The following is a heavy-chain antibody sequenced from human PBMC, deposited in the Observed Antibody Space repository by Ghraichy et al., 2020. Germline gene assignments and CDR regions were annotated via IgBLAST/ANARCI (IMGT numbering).Heavy chain of an antibody. V-gene: IGHV1-8*01. CDR1: GYNFTNYD. D-gene: IGHD2/OR15-2a*01. CDR2: MNSNTGKT. J-gene: IGHJ6*02. CDR3: ARGRRRNSYCNMDV. Sequence: ASVKVSCKASGYNFTNYDVNWVRQAPGYGLEWMGWMNSNTGKTGYAQKFQGRVALAKNSSTSTGYMELTGLTFDDTAVYYCARGRRRNSYCNMDVWGQGTTVTVAS.